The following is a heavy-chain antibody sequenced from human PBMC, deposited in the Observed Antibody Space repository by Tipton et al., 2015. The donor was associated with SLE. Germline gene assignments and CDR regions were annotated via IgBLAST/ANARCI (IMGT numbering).Heavy chain of an antibody. V-gene: IGHV4-61*09. CDR2: IYTSGTT. J-gene: IGHJ6*02. D-gene: IGHD6-13*01. CDR1: GGSISSGSYY. CDR3: ARRRGSSNWYSRYGMDV. Sequence: TLSLTCTVSGGSISSGSYYWTWIRQPAGKGLVWIGHIYTSGTTNYNPSLKSRVTILMDTSKNQFSLKLTSVTAADTAVYYCARRRGSSNWYSRYGMDVWGQGTTVTVSS.